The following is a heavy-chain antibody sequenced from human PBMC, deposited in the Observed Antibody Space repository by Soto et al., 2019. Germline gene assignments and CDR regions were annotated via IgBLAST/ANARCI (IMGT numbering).Heavy chain of an antibody. Sequence: EVQLVESGGGLVQPGGSLRLSCAASGFTFSSYWISWVRQAPGKGLEWVANIKQDGSEKYYVDSVKGRFTISRDNAKNSLYLQMKSLRAEDTAVYYCAREQLERRSWYFDLWGRGTLVTVSS. J-gene: IGHJ2*01. CDR3: AREQLERRSWYFDL. V-gene: IGHV3-7*05. CDR2: IKQDGSEK. CDR1: GFTFSSYW. D-gene: IGHD1-1*01.